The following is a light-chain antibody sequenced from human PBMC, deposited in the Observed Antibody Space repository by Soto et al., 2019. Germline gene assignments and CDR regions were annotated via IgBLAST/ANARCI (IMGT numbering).Light chain of an antibody. Sequence: EIVLAQSPGTLSLSPGERATLSCRASQTISSRYLTWYQQKPGQAPRLLIYGASSRASSIPARFSGSGSGTEFTLSISSLESEDFSVYYCQQYENWPRTFGQGTKVDIK. CDR2: GAS. V-gene: IGKV3-15*01. CDR1: QTISSRY. J-gene: IGKJ1*01. CDR3: QQYENWPRT.